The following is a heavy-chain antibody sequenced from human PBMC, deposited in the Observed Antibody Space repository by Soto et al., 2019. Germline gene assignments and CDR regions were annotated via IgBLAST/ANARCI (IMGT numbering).Heavy chain of an antibody. D-gene: IGHD2-2*02. CDR2: IVVGSGNT. V-gene: IGHV1-58*01. CDR3: AAVSVRGPPIRTYYFDY. Sequence: ASVKVSCKASGFTFTSSAVQWVLQARGQRLEWIGWIVVGSGNTNYAQKFQERVTITRDMSTSTAYMELSSLRSEDTAVYYCAAVSVRGPPIRTYYFDYWGQGTLVTVSS. J-gene: IGHJ4*02. CDR1: GFTFTSSA.